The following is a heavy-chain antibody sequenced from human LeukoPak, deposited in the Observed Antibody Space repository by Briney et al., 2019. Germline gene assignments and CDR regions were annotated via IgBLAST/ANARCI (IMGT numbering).Heavy chain of an antibody. J-gene: IGHJ4*02. CDR1: GGSISSSNW. CDR2: IYHSGST. V-gene: IGHV4-4*02. Sequence: SETLSLTCAVSGGSISSSNWWSWVRQPPGKGLEWIGEIYHSGSTNYNPSLKSRVTISVDKSKNQFSLKLSSVTAADTAVYHCARGEGILRYFDWSKNSHYYFDYWGQGTLVTVSS. D-gene: IGHD3-9*01. CDR3: ARGEGILRYFDWSKNSHYYFDY.